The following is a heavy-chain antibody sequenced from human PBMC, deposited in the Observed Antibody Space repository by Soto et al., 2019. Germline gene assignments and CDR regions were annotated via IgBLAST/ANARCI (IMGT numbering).Heavy chain of an antibody. J-gene: IGHJ4*02. Sequence: ASETLSLTCTVSGGSISSYYWSWIRQPPGKGLEWIGYIYYSGSTNYNPSLKSRVTISVDTSKNQFSLKLSSVTAADTAVYYCARFRYGGNGILTAPFDYWGQGTLVTVSS. V-gene: IGHV4-59*01. CDR3: ARFRYGGNGILTAPFDY. D-gene: IGHD4-17*01. CDR2: IYYSGST. CDR1: GGSISSYY.